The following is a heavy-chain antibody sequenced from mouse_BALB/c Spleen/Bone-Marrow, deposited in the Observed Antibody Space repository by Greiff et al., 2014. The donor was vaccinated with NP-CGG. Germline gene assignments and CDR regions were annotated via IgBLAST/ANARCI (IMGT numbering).Heavy chain of an antibody. CDR2: IYPGNSDT. CDR3: THDYDYYAMNY. V-gene: IGHV1-5*01. CDR1: GYTFTSYW. D-gene: IGHD2-4*01. J-gene: IGHJ4*01. Sequence: VQLQQSGTVLARPGASVKMSCKASGYTFTSYWMHWVKQRPGQGLEWIGAIYPGNSDTSYNQKFKGKAKLTAVTSTSTAYMEPSSLTNEDSAVYYCTHDYDYYAMNYWGQGTSVTVSS.